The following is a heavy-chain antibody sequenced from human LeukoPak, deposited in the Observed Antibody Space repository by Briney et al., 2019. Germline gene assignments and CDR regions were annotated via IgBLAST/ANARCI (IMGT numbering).Heavy chain of an antibody. V-gene: IGHV3-30*04. Sequence: PGGSLRLSCAASGFTFSSYAMHWVRQAPGKGLEWVAVISYDGSNKYYADSVKGRFTISRDNSKNTLYLQMNSLRVEDTAVYYCAKTQLYGSGTIDYWGQGTLVTVSS. CDR3: AKTQLYGSGTIDY. J-gene: IGHJ4*02. CDR1: GFTFSSYA. D-gene: IGHD3-10*01. CDR2: ISYDGSNK.